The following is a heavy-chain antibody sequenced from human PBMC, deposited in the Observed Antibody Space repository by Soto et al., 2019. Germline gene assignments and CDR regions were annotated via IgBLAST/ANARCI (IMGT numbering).Heavy chain of an antibody. CDR1: GFTVSDSY. V-gene: IGHV3-11*01. CDR3: AREVYGSGSYYVDY. J-gene: IGHJ4*02. Sequence: QVQLVESGGGLVKPGGXLRLSCAASGFTVSDSYMSWIRQAPGKGLEWVSYITSSGRTIYGADSVKGRFTISRDNAKNSLYLQMNSLRAEDTAVYYCAREVYGSGSYYVDYWGQGILVTVSS. D-gene: IGHD3-10*01. CDR2: ITSSGRTI.